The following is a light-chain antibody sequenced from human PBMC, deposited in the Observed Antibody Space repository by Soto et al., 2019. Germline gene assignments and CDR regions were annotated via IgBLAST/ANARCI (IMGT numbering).Light chain of an antibody. CDR3: AAWDDSLNGPV. CDR2: SNN. J-gene: IGLJ2*01. Sequence: QSVLSHPPSASGTLGQRVTISCSGSSSNIGSNTVNWYQQLPGTAPKLLIYSNNQRPSGVPDRFSGSKSGTSASLAISGLQSEDEADYYCAAWDDSLNGPVFGGGTKLTVL. CDR1: SSNIGSNT. V-gene: IGLV1-44*01.